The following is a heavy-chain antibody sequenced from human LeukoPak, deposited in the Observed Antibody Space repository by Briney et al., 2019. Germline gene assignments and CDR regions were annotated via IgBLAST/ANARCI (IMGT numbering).Heavy chain of an antibody. D-gene: IGHD5-12*01. Sequence: GGSLRLSCAASGFTFSSYTMTWVRQAPGKGLEWVSGISGSGDSTYYADSVKGRFTISRDNSKNTLYLQMNSLRAEDTAVYYCAKDPMSGYDYYFDYWGQGTLVTVSS. J-gene: IGHJ4*02. CDR3: AKDPMSGYDYYFDY. CDR1: GFTFSSYT. V-gene: IGHV3-23*01. CDR2: ISGSGDST.